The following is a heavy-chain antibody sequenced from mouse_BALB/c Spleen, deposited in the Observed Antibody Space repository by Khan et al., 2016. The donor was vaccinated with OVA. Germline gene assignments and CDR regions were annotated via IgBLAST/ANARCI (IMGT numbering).Heavy chain of an antibody. D-gene: IGHD1-1*01. Sequence: EVQLQESGPSLVKPSQTLSLTFSVTGVSIPSVFWNWIRKFPGNKFEYLGYITYSGNTYYIPSLTSRISITRDTSMCQYYLHLNTVTTEDTATYYGARSYGSGAMDYWGQGTSVTVSA. V-gene: IGHV3-8*02. CDR2: ITYSGNT. CDR1: GVSIPSVF. J-gene: IGHJ4*01. CDR3: ARSYGSGAMDY.